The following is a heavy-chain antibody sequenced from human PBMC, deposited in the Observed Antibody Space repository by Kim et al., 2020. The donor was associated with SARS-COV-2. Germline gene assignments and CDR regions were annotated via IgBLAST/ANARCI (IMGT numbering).Heavy chain of an antibody. V-gene: IGHV1-69*13. Sequence: SVKVSCKASGGTFSSYAISWVRQAPGQGLEWMGGIIPIFGTANYAQKFQGRVTITADESTSTAYMELSSLRSEDTAVYYCARETDYGGNSEGSFDYWGQETLVTVSS. CDR2: IIPIFGTA. D-gene: IGHD4-17*01. CDR1: GGTFSSYA. J-gene: IGHJ4*02. CDR3: ARETDYGGNSEGSFDY.